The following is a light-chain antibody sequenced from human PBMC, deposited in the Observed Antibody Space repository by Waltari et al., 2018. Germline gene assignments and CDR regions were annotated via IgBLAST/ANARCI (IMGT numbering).Light chain of an antibody. CDR1: QSVSSF. CDR3: QQYNDWPPLT. J-gene: IGKJ4*01. Sequence: EVVMTQSPATLSLSPGDSATLPCRASQSVSSFLAWYQQKPGQAPRLLIYGASTRATGIPARFSGSGSGTEFTLTISSLQSEDFAVYYCQQYNDWPPLTFGGGTKVEIK. V-gene: IGKV3-15*01. CDR2: GAS.